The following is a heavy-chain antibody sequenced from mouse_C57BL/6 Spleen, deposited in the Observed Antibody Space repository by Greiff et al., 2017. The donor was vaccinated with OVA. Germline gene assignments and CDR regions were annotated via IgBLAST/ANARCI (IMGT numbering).Heavy chain of an antibody. CDR2: IDPSDSYT. CDR3: GTGTSYFDY. Sequence: VQLQQPGAELVMPGASVKLSCKASGYTFTSYWMHWVKQRPGQGLEWIGEIDPSDSYTNYNQKFKGKSTLTVDKSSSTAYMQLSSLTSEDSAVYYCGTGTSYFDYGGQGTTLTVSS. J-gene: IGHJ2*01. D-gene: IGHD4-1*01. V-gene: IGHV1-69*01. CDR1: GYTFTSYW.